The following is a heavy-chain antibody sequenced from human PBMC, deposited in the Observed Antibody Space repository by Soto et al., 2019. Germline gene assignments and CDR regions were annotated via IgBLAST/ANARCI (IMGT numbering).Heavy chain of an antibody. CDR2: ISAYNGNT. CDR1: GYTFTSYG. J-gene: IGHJ6*02. D-gene: IGHD2-15*01. Sequence: ASVKVSCKASGYTFTSYGISWVRQAPGQGLEWMGWISAYNGNTNYAQKLQGRVTMTTDTSTSTAYMELRSLRSDDTAVYYCARDGHCSGGSCYPPYYYYGMDVWGQGTTVNVSS. CDR3: ARDGHCSGGSCYPPYYYYGMDV. V-gene: IGHV1-18*01.